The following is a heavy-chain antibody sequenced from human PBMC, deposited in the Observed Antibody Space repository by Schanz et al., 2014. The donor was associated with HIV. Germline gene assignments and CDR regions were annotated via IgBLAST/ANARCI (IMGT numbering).Heavy chain of an antibody. J-gene: IGHJ6*02. CDR2: IWFDGTNK. CDR1: GFTFSSYA. Sequence: VQLLESGGGLVQPGGSLRLSCAASGFTFSSYAMSWVRQAPGKGLEWVAVIWFDGTNKFYADSVKGRFTISRDNSKNTLYLQMNSLRADDTAVYYCAKDEYYYGSGSYIYFYYGMDVWGQGTTVTVSS. V-gene: IGHV3-33*06. D-gene: IGHD3-10*01. CDR3: AKDEYYYGSGSYIYFYYGMDV.